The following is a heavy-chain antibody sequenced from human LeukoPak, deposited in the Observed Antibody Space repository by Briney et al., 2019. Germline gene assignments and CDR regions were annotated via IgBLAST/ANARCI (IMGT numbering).Heavy chain of an antibody. CDR2: IKQDGSEK. Sequence: GGSLRLSCAASGFTLSSYWMSWVRQAPGKGLEWVANIKQDGSEKYYVDSVKGRFTISRDNAKNSLYLQMNSLRAEDTAVYYCARFPSSPYGDYFDYWGQGTLVTVSS. CDR3: ARFPSSPYGDYFDY. CDR1: GFTLSSYW. V-gene: IGHV3-7*01. J-gene: IGHJ4*02. D-gene: IGHD4-17*01.